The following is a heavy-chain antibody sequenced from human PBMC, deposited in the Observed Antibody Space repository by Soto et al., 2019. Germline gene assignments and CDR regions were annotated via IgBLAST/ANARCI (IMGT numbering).Heavy chain of an antibody. Sequence: QVQLVQSGAEEKKPGASVKVSCKASGYTFTRYAMHWVRQAPGQRREWKGWINAGNGNTKYSQKFRGRVTTTRDTSASTAYMELSSLRSEDTAVYYCARSIVVVTALDYGGQGTLVTVSS. CDR2: INAGNGNT. J-gene: IGHJ4*02. V-gene: IGHV1-3*05. D-gene: IGHD2-21*02. CDR1: GYTFTRYA. CDR3: ARSIVVVTALDY.